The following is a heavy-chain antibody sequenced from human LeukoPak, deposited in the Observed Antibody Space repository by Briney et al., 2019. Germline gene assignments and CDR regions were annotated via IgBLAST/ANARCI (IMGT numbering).Heavy chain of an antibody. D-gene: IGHD1-1*01. V-gene: IGHV4-59*01. CDR3: AREVGIRDYYYGMDV. J-gene: IGHJ6*02. Sequence: PSETLSLTCTASGGSISSDYWGWIRQPPGKGLEWIRYIYYSGSTNYNPSLKSRVTISVDTSKTQFSLKLSSVTAAETAVYYCAREVGIRDYYYGMDVWGQGTTVTVSS. CDR2: IYYSGST. CDR1: GGSISSDY.